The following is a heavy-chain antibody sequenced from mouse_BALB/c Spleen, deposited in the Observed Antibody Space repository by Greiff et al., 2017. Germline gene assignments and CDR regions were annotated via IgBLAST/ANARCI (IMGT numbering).Heavy chain of an antibody. CDR1: GYTFTSYW. V-gene: IGHV1-87*01. CDR3: ARCYYGSSYGFAY. Sequence: QVQLQQSGAELARPGASVKLSCKASGYTFTSYWMQWVKQRPGQGLEWIGAIYPGDGDTRYTQKFKGKATLTADKSSSTAYMQLSSLASEDSAVYYCARCYYGSSYGFAYWGQGTLVTVSA. CDR2: IYPGDGDT. J-gene: IGHJ3*01. D-gene: IGHD1-1*01.